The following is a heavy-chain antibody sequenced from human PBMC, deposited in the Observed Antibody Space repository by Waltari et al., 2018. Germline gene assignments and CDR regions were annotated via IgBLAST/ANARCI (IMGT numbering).Heavy chain of an antibody. V-gene: IGHV1-69-2*01. Sequence: VRLVQSGAEMRKPGTTLKISCQVSGFEFGAIYVHWVAQAPEKGLEWVGLVDPGEGRTLNARTFQGKVTIAADTSSNLVPMEGGGLRLEDAARYFCTFSGVGKYFEKWGQGTLVTVSS. D-gene: IGHD1-26*01. J-gene: IGHJ4*02. CDR1: GFEFGAIY. CDR2: VDPGEGRT. CDR3: TFSGVGKYFEK.